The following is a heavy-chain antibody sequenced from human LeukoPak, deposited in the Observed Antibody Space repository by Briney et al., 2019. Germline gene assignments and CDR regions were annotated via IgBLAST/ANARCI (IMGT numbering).Heavy chain of an antibody. V-gene: IGHV4-4*07. CDR3: ARALNPLTGTYYFDY. Sequence: SETLSLTCSVSGASINSHYWTWIRRPAGKGLEWIGRIYISGSTNYSPSLKSRVTMSVDTSKNQFSLNLISVTAADTAVYYCARALNPLTGTYYFDYWGRGTLAIVSS. CDR2: IYISGST. CDR1: GASINSHY. J-gene: IGHJ4*02. D-gene: IGHD4/OR15-4a*01.